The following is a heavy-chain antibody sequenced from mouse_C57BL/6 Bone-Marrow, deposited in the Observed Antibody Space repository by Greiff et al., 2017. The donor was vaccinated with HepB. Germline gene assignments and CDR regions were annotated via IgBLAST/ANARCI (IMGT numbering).Heavy chain of an antibody. J-gene: IGHJ2*01. Sequence: EVKLMESGAELVRPGASVKLSCTASGFNIKDDYMHWVKQRPEQGLEWIGWIDPENGDTEYASKFQGKATITADTSSNTAYLQLSSLTSEDTAVYYCTSHYSGSLYYFDYWGQGTTLTVSS. V-gene: IGHV14-4*01. CDR2: IDPENGDT. CDR3: TSHYSGSLYYFDY. D-gene: IGHD1-1*01. CDR1: GFNIKDDY.